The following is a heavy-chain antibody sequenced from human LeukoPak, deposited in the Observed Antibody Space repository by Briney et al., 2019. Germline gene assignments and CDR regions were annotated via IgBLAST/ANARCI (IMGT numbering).Heavy chain of an antibody. CDR1: GFTFTSYA. D-gene: IGHD6-13*01. CDR2: ISGAGDNT. CDR3: ATGYSRGGGFDY. V-gene: IGHV3-23*01. Sequence: GGSLRLSCAASGFTFTSYAMSWVRQAPGEGLEWVSSISGAGDNTYYADSVKGRFTISRDNSKNTLSLQMNSLRAEDTAVYFCATGYSRGGGFDYWGQGTLVTVSS. J-gene: IGHJ4*02.